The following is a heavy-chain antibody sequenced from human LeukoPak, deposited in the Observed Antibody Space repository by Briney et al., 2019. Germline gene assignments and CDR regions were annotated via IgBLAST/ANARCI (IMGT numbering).Heavy chain of an antibody. CDR1: GFTFSSYG. CDR2: ISGSGDST. J-gene: IGHJ4*02. D-gene: IGHD5-24*01. V-gene: IGHV3-23*01. Sequence: GGSLRLSCAASGFTFSSYGMTWVRQAPGKGLEWVSGISGSGDSTYYADSVKGRFTISRDNFKNTLYLQMSGLRAEDTAVYYCAKSGYNRFDYWGQGTLVTVSS. CDR3: AKSGYNRFDY.